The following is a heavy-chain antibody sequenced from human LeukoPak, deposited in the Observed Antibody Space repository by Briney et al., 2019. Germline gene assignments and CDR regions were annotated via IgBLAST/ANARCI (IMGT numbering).Heavy chain of an antibody. J-gene: IGHJ4*02. CDR3: ARFHYYGSGSLGY. CDR1: GYTFTGYY. Sequence: GASVKVSCKASGYTFTGYYMHWVRQAPGQGLEWMGWINPNSGGTNYAQKFQGRVTMTRDTSISTAYMELSRLRSDDTAVYYCARFHYYGSGSLGYWGQGTLVTVSS. V-gene: IGHV1-2*02. CDR2: INPNSGGT. D-gene: IGHD3-10*01.